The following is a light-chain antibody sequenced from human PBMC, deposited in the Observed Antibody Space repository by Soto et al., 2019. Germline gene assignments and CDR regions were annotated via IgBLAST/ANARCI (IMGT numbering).Light chain of an antibody. Sequence: IHVMQAPTSLPAAGGNRYNITCRASQSIRSYLNWYQQKXGKAPKLLIYAASSLQSGVPSRFRGSGSGTEFTLTISSLQPDDCEACYCQHYNSYSEAFGQGTKVDIK. J-gene: IGKJ1*01. V-gene: IGKV1-39*01. CDR1: QSIRSY. CDR2: AAS. CDR3: QHYNSYSEA.